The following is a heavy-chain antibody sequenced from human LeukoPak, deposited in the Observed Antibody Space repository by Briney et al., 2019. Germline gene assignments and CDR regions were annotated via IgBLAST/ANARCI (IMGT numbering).Heavy chain of an antibody. CDR1: GGSFSGYY. D-gene: IGHD3-22*01. Sequence: SETLSLTCAVYGGSFSGYYWSWIRQPPGKGLEWIGEINHSGSTNYNPSLKSRVTISVDTSKNQFSLKLSSVPAADTAVYYCARIRGGYYSSRDAFDIWGQGTMVTVSS. J-gene: IGHJ3*02. CDR2: INHSGST. V-gene: IGHV4-34*01. CDR3: ARIRGGYYSSRDAFDI.